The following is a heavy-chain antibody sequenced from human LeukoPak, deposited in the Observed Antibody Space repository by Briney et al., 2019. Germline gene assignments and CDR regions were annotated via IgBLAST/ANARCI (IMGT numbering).Heavy chain of an antibody. CDR1: GFSNRDHY. CDR2: FYSGGST. J-gene: IGHJ6*02. V-gene: IGHV3-53*01. Sequence: GGSLRLSCAASGFSNRDHYMNWVRQAPGKGLEWVSVFYSGGSTYYTDSVQGRFTISRDHAKNTVYLQMDSLTAEDTAVYYRAVGYCGGGSCSGGVYGMDDWGQGTTVTVSS. CDR3: AVGYCGGGSCSGGVYGMDD. D-gene: IGHD2-15*01.